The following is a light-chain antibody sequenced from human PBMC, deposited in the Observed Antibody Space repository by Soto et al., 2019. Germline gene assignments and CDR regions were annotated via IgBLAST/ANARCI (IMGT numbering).Light chain of an antibody. J-gene: IGKJ1*01. CDR1: QSVTSNY. V-gene: IGKV3-20*01. CDR2: AAS. Sequence: EVVLTQSPGTVSLSPGERATLSCRASQSVTSNYLAWYQQKPDQAPRLLTYAASSRATGIPDRFSGSGSGTDFSLSISRMEHADFAVDYCQQYGSSITRTFGQGTKVEIK. CDR3: QQYGSSITRT.